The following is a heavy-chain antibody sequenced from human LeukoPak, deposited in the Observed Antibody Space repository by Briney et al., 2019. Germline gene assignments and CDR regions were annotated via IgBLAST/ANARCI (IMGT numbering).Heavy chain of an antibody. D-gene: IGHD3-22*01. J-gene: IGHJ4*01. V-gene: IGHV3-48*01. Sequence: GGSLRLSCAASGFPFSSYSMNWVRQAPGKGLEWVSYITSSSSTMYYADAVKGRFAISRDNAKNSLYLQINRLRAEDTAVYYCARKSGSIGYPFDYWGQESWSPSPQ. CDR1: GFPFSSYS. CDR2: ITSSSSTM. CDR3: ARKSGSIGYPFDY.